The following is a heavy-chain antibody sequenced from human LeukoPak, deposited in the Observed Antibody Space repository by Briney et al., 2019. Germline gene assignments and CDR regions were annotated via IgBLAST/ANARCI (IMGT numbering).Heavy chain of an antibody. Sequence: PSETLSLTCTVSGGSISSSSYYWGWVRQPPGKGVEWIGEINHSGSTNYNPSLKSRVTISVDTSKNQFSLKLSSVTAADTAVYYCARDFGLGAVAGTSWGQGTLVTVSS. D-gene: IGHD6-19*01. V-gene: IGHV4-39*07. CDR3: ARDFGLGAVAGTS. J-gene: IGHJ5*02. CDR1: GGSISSSSYY. CDR2: INHSGST.